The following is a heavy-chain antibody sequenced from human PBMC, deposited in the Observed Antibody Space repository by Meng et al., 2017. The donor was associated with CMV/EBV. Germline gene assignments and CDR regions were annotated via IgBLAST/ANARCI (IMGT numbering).Heavy chain of an antibody. CDR3: ARAYDLWSTGYYYYGMYV. V-gene: IGHV3-30*04. D-gene: IGHD3-3*01. Sequence: GESLKISCAASGFTFSSYAMHWVRQAPGKGLEGGAVISYDGRKKYYEDSVKGRFTISRDNSKNTLYLQMNSLRAEDTAVYYCARAYDLWSTGYYYYGMYVWGHGTTVTVSS. CDR2: ISYDGRKK. CDR1: GFTFSSYA. J-gene: IGHJ6*02.